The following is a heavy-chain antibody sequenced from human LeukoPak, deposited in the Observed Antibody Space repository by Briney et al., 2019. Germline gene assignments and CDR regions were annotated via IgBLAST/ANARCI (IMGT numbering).Heavy chain of an antibody. CDR2: IYHSGST. D-gene: IGHD2-2*01. CDR3: ARDQRYCSSTSCSIYYYYYMDV. J-gene: IGHJ6*03. CDR1: GGSISSGGYY. Sequence: SETLSLTCTVSGGSISSGGYYWSWIRQPPGKGLEWSGYIYHSGSTYYNPSLKSRVTISVDRSKNQFSLKLSSVTAADTAVYYCARDQRYCSSTSCSIYYYYYMDVWGKGTTVTVSS. V-gene: IGHV4-30-2*01.